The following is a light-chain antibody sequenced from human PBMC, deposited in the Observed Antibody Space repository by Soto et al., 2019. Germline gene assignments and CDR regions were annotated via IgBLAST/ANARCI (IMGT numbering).Light chain of an antibody. CDR1: TGQVTNIHF. CDR3: LLYYSGGAHI. Sequence: QAVVTQEPSLTVSPGGTVTLTCASSTGQVTNIHFANWFQQVPGQAPRALIYSTPNKHSWTPARFSGSLLGGKAALTLSDVQPEDEAEYYCLLYYSGGAHIFGGGTKLTVL. CDR2: STP. J-gene: IGLJ2*01. V-gene: IGLV7-43*01.